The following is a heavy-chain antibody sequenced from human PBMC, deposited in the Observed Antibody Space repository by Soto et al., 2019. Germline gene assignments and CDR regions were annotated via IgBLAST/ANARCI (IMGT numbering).Heavy chain of an antibody. Sequence: EVQLVASGGGLVQPGGSLRLSCAASGFTFSSYDMHWVRQSTGKGLEWVSAICTAGDTYSPGSVKGRFTISRENAKNSLYLQMNSLRAEDTAVYYCARGAGRYYYYFLDVWGKRTTVTVSS. J-gene: IGHJ6*03. V-gene: IGHV3-13*01. CDR3: ARGAGRYYYYFLDV. CDR2: ICTAGDT. CDR1: GFTFSSYD.